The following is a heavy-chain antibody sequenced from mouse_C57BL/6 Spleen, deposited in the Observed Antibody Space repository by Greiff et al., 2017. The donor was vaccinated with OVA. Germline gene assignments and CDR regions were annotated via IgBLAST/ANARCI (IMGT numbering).Heavy chain of an antibody. V-gene: IGHV5-17*01. CDR2: ISSGSSTI. Sequence: VQLQESGGGLVKPGGSLTLSCAASGFTFSDYGMHWVRQAPEKGLEWVAYISSGSSTIYYADTVKGRFTISRDNAKNTKILQMTSLGSDDTAMYYYGGDYGSPAWFAYWGQGTLVTVSA. D-gene: IGHD1-1*01. J-gene: IGHJ3*01. CDR3: GGDYGSPAWFAY. CDR1: GFTFSDYG.